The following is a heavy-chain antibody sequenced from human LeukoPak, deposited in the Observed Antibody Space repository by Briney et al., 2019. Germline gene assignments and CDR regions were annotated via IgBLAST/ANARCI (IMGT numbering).Heavy chain of an antibody. CDR2: ISAYNGNT. V-gene: IGHV1-18*01. J-gene: IGHJ3*02. Sequence: ASVKVSCKASGYTFTSYGISWVRQAPGQGLEWMGWISAYNGNTNYAQKLQGRVTMTTDTSTSTAYMELRSLRSDATAVYYCARDPMYYYDSSGYNPRNAFDIWGQGTMVTVSS. CDR3: ARDPMYYYDSSGYNPRNAFDI. D-gene: IGHD3-22*01. CDR1: GYTFTSYG.